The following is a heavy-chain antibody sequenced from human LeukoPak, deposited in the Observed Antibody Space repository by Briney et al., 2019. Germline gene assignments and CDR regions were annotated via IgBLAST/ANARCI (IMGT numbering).Heavy chain of an antibody. V-gene: IGHV1-18*01. J-gene: IGHJ4*02. CDR2: ISAYNGNT. CDR3: ARVGGYYDPDYFDY. CDR1: GYTFTSYG. Sequence: ASVEVSCKASGYTFTSYGISWVRQAPGQGLEWMGWISAYNGNTNYAQKLQGRVTMTTDTSTSTAYMELRSLRSDDTVVYYCARVGGYYDPDYFDYWGQGTLVTVSS. D-gene: IGHD3-22*01.